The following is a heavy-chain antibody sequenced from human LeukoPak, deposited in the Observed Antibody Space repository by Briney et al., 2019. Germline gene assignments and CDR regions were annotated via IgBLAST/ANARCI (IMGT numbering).Heavy chain of an antibody. Sequence: PGGSLTLSYADSGFTFSHCSIRWVRQAPGKGLEWVSGISGSGANTYYADSVKGRFTISRDNSKNTLYLQMNSLRAEDTAVYYCAESSNPYASRSYSAFSLTWGPRALVTVSS. V-gene: IGHV3-23*01. J-gene: IGHJ4*02. D-gene: IGHD3-10*01. CDR3: AESSNPYASRSYSAFSLT. CDR2: ISGSGANT. CDR1: GFTFSHCS.